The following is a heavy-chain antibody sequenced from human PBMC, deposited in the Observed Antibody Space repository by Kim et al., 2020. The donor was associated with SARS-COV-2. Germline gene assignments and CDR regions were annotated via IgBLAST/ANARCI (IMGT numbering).Heavy chain of an antibody. CDR3: ATLPYDILTGYNSGIDY. J-gene: IGHJ4*02. D-gene: IGHD3-9*01. Sequence: SETLSLTCTVSGGSVSSGSYYWSWIRQPPGKGLEWIGYIYYSGSTNYNPSLKSRVTISVDTSKNQFSLKLSSVTAADTAVYYCATLPYDILTGYNSGIDYWGQGTLVTVSS. CDR1: GGSVSSGSYY. V-gene: IGHV4-61*01. CDR2: IYYSGST.